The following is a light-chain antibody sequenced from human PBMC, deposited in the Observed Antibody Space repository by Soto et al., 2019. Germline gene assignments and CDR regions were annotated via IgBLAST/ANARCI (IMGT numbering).Light chain of an antibody. J-gene: IGKJ2*01. CDR1: QNVLYSSNNKNY. CDR2: WAS. Sequence: DIVMTQSPDSLAVSLGERATINCKSSQNVLYSSNNKNYLAWYQQKPGQPPKLLIYWASTRESGVPDRFSGSGSGTAFTLTISSPQAEDVAVYYCQQYYSSPYTFGQGTKLEI. V-gene: IGKV4-1*01. CDR3: QQYYSSPYT.